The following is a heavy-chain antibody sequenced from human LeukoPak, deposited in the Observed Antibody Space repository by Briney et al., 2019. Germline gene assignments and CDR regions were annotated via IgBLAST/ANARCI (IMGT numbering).Heavy chain of an antibody. V-gene: IGHV4-61*02. CDR2: IYSSGST. J-gene: IGHJ4*02. D-gene: IGHD3-22*01. CDR3: ARGGGYYDSSGYSSGFDY. CDR1: GGSISSGSYY. Sequence: SQTLSLTCTVSGGSISSGSYYWSWIRQPAGKALEWIGRIYSSGSTNYNPSLKSRVTISVDTSKNQFSLKLSSLTAADTAVYYCARGGGYYDSSGYSSGFDYWGQGTLVTVSS.